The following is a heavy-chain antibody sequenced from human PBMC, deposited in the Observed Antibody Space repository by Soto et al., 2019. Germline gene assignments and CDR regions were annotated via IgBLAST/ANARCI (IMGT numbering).Heavy chain of an antibody. V-gene: IGHV1-2*02. CDR1: GYTFTGYY. J-gene: IGHJ6*02. D-gene: IGHD1-26*01. Sequence: ASVKVSCKASGYTFTGYYMHWVRQAPGQGLEWMGWINPNSGGTNYAQKFQGRVTMTRDTSISTAYMELSRLRSDDTAVYYCAIIGAYYPYYYYGMDVWGQGTTVTVSS. CDR2: INPNSGGT. CDR3: AIIGAYYPYYYYGMDV.